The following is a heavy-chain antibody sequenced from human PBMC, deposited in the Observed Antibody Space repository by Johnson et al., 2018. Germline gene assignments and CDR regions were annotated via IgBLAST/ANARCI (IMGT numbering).Heavy chain of an antibody. D-gene: IGHD2-2*01. V-gene: IGHV3-30*18. CDR3: AKPSLGTKGAFDI. J-gene: IGHJ3*02. CDR1: GFTFSSYD. CDR2: ISYDGSNR. Sequence: QVQLVESGGGVVQPGRSLRLSCAASGFTFSSYDMHWVRQAPGKGLEWVTVISYDGSNRYYADSVKGRFTISRDNYKNTLYLETNSLRPEDTAVSYSAKPSLGTKGAFDIWGQGTMVTVSS.